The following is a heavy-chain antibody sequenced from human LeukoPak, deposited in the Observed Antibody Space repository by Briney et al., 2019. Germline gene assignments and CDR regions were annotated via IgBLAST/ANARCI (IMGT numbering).Heavy chain of an antibody. J-gene: IGHJ4*02. D-gene: IGHD2-21*02. CDR3: ARRSDSWNYFDY. V-gene: IGHV5-51*01. Sequence: GESLKISCKGSGYRFTNYWIGWVRQMPGKSLEWMGIIYPGDSETRYSPSFQGQVTISADESIGTAYLQWSSLKASDTATYYCARRSDSWNYFDYWGQGTLVTVSS. CDR1: GYRFTNYW. CDR2: IYPGDSET.